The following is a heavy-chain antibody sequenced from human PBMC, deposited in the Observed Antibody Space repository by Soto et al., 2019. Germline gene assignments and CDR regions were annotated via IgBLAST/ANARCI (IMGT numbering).Heavy chain of an antibody. CDR3: TTGFRWFGEF. D-gene: IGHD3-10*01. CDR2: IKSNSDGGTT. Sequence: EVQLVESGGGLVKPGGSLRLSCAASEFTFSNAWVTWVRQAPGKGLEWVGRIKSNSDGGTTDYAAPVEGRFTVSRDDSTNTLYLHMNSLKSEDTAIYYCTTGFRWFGEFWGQGTLVTVSS. J-gene: IGHJ4*02. CDR1: EFTFSNAW. V-gene: IGHV3-15*01.